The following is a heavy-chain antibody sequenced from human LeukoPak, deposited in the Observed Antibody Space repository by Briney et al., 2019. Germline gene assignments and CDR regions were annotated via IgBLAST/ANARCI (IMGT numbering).Heavy chain of an antibody. J-gene: IGHJ3*02. CDR3: ARDRFEGYCSGGSCYSNAFDI. CDR1: GYTFTSYD. Sequence: ASVKVSCKASGYTFTSYDINWVRQAAGQGLEWMGWMNPNSGNTGYAQKFQGRVTMTRNTSISTAYMELRSLRSDDTAVYYCARDRFEGYCSGGSCYSNAFDIWGQGTMVTVSS. V-gene: IGHV1-8*01. CDR2: MNPNSGNT. D-gene: IGHD2-15*01.